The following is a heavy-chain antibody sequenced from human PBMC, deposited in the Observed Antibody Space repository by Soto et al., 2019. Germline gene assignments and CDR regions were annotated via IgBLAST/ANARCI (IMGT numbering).Heavy chain of an antibody. CDR2: IYTSGST. Sequence: SETLSLTCTVSGGSISSYYWSWIRQPAGKGLEWIGRIYTSGSTNYNPSLKSRVTMLVDTSKNQFSLKLSSVTAADTAVYYCARACSSSSCYDVFDYWGQGTLVTVSS. CDR3: ARACSSSSCYDVFDY. J-gene: IGHJ4*02. V-gene: IGHV4-4*07. CDR1: GGSISSYY. D-gene: IGHD2-2*01.